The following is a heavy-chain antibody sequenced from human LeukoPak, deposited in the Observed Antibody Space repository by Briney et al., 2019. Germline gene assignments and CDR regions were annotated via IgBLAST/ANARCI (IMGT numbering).Heavy chain of an antibody. V-gene: IGHV3-30*04. Sequence: WGSLRLSCAASGFTFSSYAMHWVRQAPGKGLEWVAVISYDGSNKYYADSVKGRFTISRDNSKNTLYLQMNSLRAEDTAVYYCARASGSYLYYFDYWGQGTLVTVSS. D-gene: IGHD1-26*01. CDR2: ISYDGSNK. J-gene: IGHJ4*02. CDR3: ARASGSYLYYFDY. CDR1: GFTFSSYA.